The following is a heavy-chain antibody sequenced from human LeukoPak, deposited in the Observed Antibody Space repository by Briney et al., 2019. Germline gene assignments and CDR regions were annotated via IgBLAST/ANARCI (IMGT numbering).Heavy chain of an antibody. CDR3: ARDRRYYYDSSGYYSKDNWFDP. J-gene: IGHJ5*02. CDR1: GGSISSGDYY. V-gene: IGHV4-61*02. CDR2: ISSSGST. Sequence: SETLSLTCTVSGGSISSGDYYWSWIRQPAGKGLEWIGRISSSGSTNYNPSLKSRVTISVDTSKNQFSLKLSSVTAADTAVYYCARDRRYYYDSSGYYSKDNWFDPWGQGTLVIVSS. D-gene: IGHD3-22*01.